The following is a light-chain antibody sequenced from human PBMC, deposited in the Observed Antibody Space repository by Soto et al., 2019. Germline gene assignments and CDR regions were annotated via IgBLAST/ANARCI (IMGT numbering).Light chain of an antibody. J-gene: IGKJ4*01. Sequence: DLQMTQSPSSLSASVGDRITITCRASQNVGSYLSWYQQRSGKAPKLLIYAASNLQSGVSSRFSGSGSGTDFTLTISSLQPEDFATYFCQQSYNTSLTFGGGTKVEI. V-gene: IGKV1-39*01. CDR3: QQSYNTSLT. CDR1: QNVGSY. CDR2: AAS.